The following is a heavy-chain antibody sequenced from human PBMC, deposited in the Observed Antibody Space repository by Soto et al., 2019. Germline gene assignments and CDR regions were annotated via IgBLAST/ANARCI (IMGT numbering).Heavy chain of an antibody. V-gene: IGHV1-18*01. CDR2: ISAYNGNT. Sequence: QVQLVQSGAEVKKPGASVKVSCKASGCTFTSYGISWVREAPGQGLEWMGWISAYNGNTNYAQKLQGRVTMTTDASTSTAYMELRSLRSDDTAVYYCARALGRSSSSAHPTGCFDPWGQGTLVTVSS. J-gene: IGHJ5*02. D-gene: IGHD6-6*01. CDR3: ARALGRSSSSAHPTGCFDP. CDR1: GCTFTSYG.